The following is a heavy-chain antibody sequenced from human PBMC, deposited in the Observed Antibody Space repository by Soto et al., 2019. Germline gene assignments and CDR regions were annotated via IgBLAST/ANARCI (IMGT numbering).Heavy chain of an antibody. CDR1: GDSISGGAYY. Sequence: PSETLSLTCTVSGDSISGGAYYWSWIRQHPGKGLEWIGYIFYSGSTYYNPSLKSRVTISVDTSKNQFSLKLSSVTAADTAVYYCARAHPAMVRGVIIANWYYYGMDVWGQGTTVTVSS. D-gene: IGHD3-10*01. CDR2: IFYSGST. J-gene: IGHJ6*02. CDR3: ARAHPAMVRGVIIANWYYYGMDV. V-gene: IGHV4-31*03.